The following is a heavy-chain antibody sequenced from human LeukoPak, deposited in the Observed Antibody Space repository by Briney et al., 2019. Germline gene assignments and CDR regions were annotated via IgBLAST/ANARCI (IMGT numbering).Heavy chain of an antibody. D-gene: IGHD3-22*01. Sequence: GESLKISCKGSGYSFTSYWIGWVRQMPGKGLEWMGIIYPGDSDTRYSPSLQGQVTISADKSISTAYLQSSSLNASDTAMYYCARQAYDSSGYYYFDYWGQGTLVTVSS. V-gene: IGHV5-51*01. J-gene: IGHJ4*02. CDR3: ARQAYDSSGYYYFDY. CDR2: IYPGDSDT. CDR1: GYSFTSYW.